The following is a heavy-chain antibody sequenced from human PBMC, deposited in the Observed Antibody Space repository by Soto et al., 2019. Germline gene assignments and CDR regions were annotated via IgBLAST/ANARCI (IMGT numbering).Heavy chain of an antibody. Sequence: PVGSLRLSCAASGFTFSSYSMNWVRQAPGKGLEWVSYISSSSSTIYYADSVKGRFTISRDNAKNSLYLQMNSLRDEDTAVYYCARDYYDSSGPRKFDYWGQGTLVTVSS. CDR3: ARDYYDSSGPRKFDY. V-gene: IGHV3-48*02. D-gene: IGHD3-22*01. CDR1: GFTFSSYS. J-gene: IGHJ4*02. CDR2: ISSSSSTI.